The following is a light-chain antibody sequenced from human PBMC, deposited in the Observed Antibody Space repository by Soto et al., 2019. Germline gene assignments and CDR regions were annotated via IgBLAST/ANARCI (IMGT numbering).Light chain of an antibody. J-gene: IGLJ2*01. CDR3: SSYTSSSTLVV. Sequence: QSALTQPASVSGSPGQSITISCTGTSSDVGGYNYVSWYQHHPGKAPKLMIFEVSNRPSGVSNRFSGAKSGNTASLTISGLQAEDEADYCCSSYTSSSTLVVFGGGTKLTVL. CDR2: EVS. CDR1: SSDVGGYNY. V-gene: IGLV2-14*01.